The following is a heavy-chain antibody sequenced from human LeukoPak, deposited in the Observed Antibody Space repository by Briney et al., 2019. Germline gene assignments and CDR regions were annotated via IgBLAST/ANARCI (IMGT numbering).Heavy chain of an antibody. CDR3: AKDATPALGTVYTDV. D-gene: IGHD6-13*01. V-gene: IGHV3-48*03. J-gene: IGHJ6*03. CDR2: ISSSGNTI. Sequence: PGGSLRLSCAASGFTFSSYEMNWVRQAPGKGLEWVSYISSSGNTIYYADSVKGRFTISRDNAKNSLYLQMNSLRAEDTAVYYCAKDATPALGTVYTDVWGKGTTVTISS. CDR1: GFTFSSYE.